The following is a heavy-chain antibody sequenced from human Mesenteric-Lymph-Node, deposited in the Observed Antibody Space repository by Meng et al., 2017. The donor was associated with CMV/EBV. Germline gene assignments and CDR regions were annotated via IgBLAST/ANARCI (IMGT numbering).Heavy chain of an antibody. CDR2: IYYSGST. V-gene: IGHV4-39*01. J-gene: IGHJ4*02. CDR3: ARHHYGDYAFSFFDY. D-gene: IGHD4-17*01. Sequence: GSISSCSCCWGWMRQGPGQGLEWIGSIYYSGSTYYTPSIKGRVTISVDTSKNQFTLRLSSVTAADTAVCYCARHHYGDYAFSFFDYWGQGTLVTVSS. CDR1: GSISSCSCC.